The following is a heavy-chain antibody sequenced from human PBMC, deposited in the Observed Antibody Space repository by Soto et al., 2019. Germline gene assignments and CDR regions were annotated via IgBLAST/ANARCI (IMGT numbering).Heavy chain of an antibody. Sequence: ASVKVSCKASGYTFTSYAMHWVRQAPGQRLEWMGWINAGNGNTKYSQKFQGRVTMTRDTSTSTVYMELSSLRSEDTAVYYCARDLTGESRTDSSGWPTEYFQHWGQGTLVTVSS. V-gene: IGHV1-3*01. CDR3: ARDLTGESRTDSSGWPTEYFQH. J-gene: IGHJ1*01. CDR1: GYTFTSYA. CDR2: INAGNGNT. D-gene: IGHD6-19*01.